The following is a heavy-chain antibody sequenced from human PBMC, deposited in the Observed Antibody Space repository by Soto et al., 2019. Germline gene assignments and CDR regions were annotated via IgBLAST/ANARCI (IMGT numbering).Heavy chain of an antibody. J-gene: IGHJ4*02. D-gene: IGHD5-18*01. V-gene: IGHV4-61*08. CDR1: GGSISSGGYS. CDR2: IYYSGST. Sequence: PSETLSLTCAVSGGSISSGGYSWSWIRQPPGKGLEWIGHIYYSGSTNYNPSLKSRVTISVDTSKNHFSLKLSSVNAADTAVYYCARAYGGYADYWGQGALVTVSS. CDR3: ARAYGGYADY.